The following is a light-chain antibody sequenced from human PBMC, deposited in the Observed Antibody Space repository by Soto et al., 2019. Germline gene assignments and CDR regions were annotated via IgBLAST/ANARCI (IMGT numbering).Light chain of an antibody. CDR2: YDS. CDR3: QVWESSSDFVL. V-gene: IGLV3-21*01. Sequence: SYVLTQPPSVSVAPRKTARITCGGDNIGSKTVHWYQQRPGQAPILVIYYDSDRPSGIPERFSGSNSGNTATLTISRVEAGDEADYFCQVWESSSDFVLFGGGTKLTVL. CDR1: NIGSKT. J-gene: IGLJ2*01.